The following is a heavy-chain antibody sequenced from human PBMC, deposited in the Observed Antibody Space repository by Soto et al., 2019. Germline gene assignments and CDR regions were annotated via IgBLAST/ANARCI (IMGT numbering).Heavy chain of an antibody. D-gene: IGHD6-13*01. V-gene: IGHV3-30*03. CDR2: ISYDGSNK. J-gene: IGHJ5*02. Sequence: GGSLRLSCAASGFTFSSYGMHWVRQAPGKGLEWVAVISYDGSNKYYADSVKGRFTISRDNSKNTLYLQMNSLRAEDTAVYYCARTRYSSSSSWFDPWGQGTLVTVSS. CDR3: ARTRYSSSSSWFDP. CDR1: GFTFSSYG.